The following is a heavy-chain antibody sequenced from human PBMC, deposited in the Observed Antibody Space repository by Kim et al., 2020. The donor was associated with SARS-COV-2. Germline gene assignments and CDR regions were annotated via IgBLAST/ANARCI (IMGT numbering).Heavy chain of an antibody. D-gene: IGHD3-10*01. J-gene: IGHJ3*02. CDR3: ARDGSGDAFDI. CDR2: T. Sequence: TNNATKLQGRDTMTTDTSTSTAYMELRSLRSDDTAVYYCARDGSGDAFDIWGQGTMVTVSS. V-gene: IGHV1-18*01.